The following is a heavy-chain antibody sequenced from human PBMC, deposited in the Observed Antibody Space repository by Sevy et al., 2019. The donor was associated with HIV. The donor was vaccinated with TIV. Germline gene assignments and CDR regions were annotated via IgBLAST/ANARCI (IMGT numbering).Heavy chain of an antibody. CDR2: IHTDGSSS. CDR1: GFTFRNYW. V-gene: IGHV3-74*01. D-gene: IGHD3-3*01. Sequence: GGSLRLSCAASGFTFRNYWMHWVRQAPGKGLVSVSYIHTDGSSSYYADYVKGRFTISRDNAQNTLYLQMNSLRAEDTAVYYCARAGIGDFWSGYYGIDHWGQGTLVIVSS. J-gene: IGHJ4*02. CDR3: ARAGIGDFWSGYYGIDH.